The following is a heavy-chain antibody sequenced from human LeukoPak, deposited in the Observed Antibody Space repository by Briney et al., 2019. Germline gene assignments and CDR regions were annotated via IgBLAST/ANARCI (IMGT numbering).Heavy chain of an antibody. CDR3: ARGGSRLFDY. CDR2: IRYDGSNK. D-gene: IGHD2-15*01. V-gene: IGHV3-30*02. J-gene: IGHJ4*02. CDR1: GFTFSSYG. Sequence: PGGSLRLSCAASGFTFSSYGMHWVRQAPGKGLEWVAFIRYDGSNKYYADSVKGRFTISRDNAKNSLYLQMNSLRVEDTAVYYCARGGSRLFDYWGQGTLVTVSS.